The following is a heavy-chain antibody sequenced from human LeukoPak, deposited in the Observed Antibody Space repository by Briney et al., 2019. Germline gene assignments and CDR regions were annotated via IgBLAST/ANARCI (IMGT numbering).Heavy chain of an antibody. J-gene: IGHJ1*01. Sequence: GGSLRLSCAASGFTVSSNYMSWVRQAPGKGLEWVAHISFDGDNEYYADSVRGRFMIARDNSKNTVYLQMNSLTIEDTAVYYCAREPSGNFGQLVSSAEYFQHWGQGTRVTVSS. D-gene: IGHD5/OR15-5a*01. CDR3: AREPSGNFGQLVSSAEYFQH. CDR2: ISFDGDNE. V-gene: IGHV3-30*03. CDR1: GFTVSSNY.